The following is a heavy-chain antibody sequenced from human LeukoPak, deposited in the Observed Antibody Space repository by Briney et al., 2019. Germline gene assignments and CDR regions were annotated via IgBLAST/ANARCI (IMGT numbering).Heavy chain of an antibody. CDR2: IKHDGSEE. Sequence: GGSLRLSCAASGFTFSSYWMSWVRQAPGKGLEWVANIKHDGSEEYYVDSIKGRFTISRDNAKNSLYLQMNSLRVEDTAVYYCARDGQRGGYYYYMDVWGKGTTVTISS. J-gene: IGHJ6*03. CDR1: GFTFSSYW. CDR3: ARDGQRGGYYYYMDV. D-gene: IGHD6-25*01. V-gene: IGHV3-7*01.